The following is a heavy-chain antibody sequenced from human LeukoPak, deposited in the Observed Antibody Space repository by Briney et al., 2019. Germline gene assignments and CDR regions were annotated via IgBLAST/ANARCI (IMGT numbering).Heavy chain of an antibody. CDR2: IWYDGSYK. J-gene: IGHJ1*01. D-gene: IGHD2-21*01. Sequence: PGGSLRLSCAASGFTFSSYTMNWVRQAPGKGLEWVSFIWYDGSYKYYADSVRGRFSISRDNSKNTLYLQMNSLRAEDTAVYYCATYYGGNPEYLQHWGQGALVIVSS. CDR1: GFTFSSYT. CDR3: ATYYGGNPEYLQH. V-gene: IGHV3-33*08.